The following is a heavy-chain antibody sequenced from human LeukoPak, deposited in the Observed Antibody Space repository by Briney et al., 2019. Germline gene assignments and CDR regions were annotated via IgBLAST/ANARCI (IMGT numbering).Heavy chain of an antibody. V-gene: IGHV3-20*04. J-gene: IGHJ4*02. D-gene: IGHD2-2*01. CDR1: GFTFDDYG. CDR3: ARDSDQLYYFDY. CDR2: INWNGGST. Sequence: GGSLRLSXAASGFTFDDYGMSWVRQAPGKGLEWISGINWNGGSTCYADSVKGRFTISRDNAKNSLYLQMNSLRAEDTALYYCARDSDQLYYFDYWGQGTLVTVSS.